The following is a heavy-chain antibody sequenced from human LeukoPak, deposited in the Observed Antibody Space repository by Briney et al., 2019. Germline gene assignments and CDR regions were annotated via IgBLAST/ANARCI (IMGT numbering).Heavy chain of an antibody. V-gene: IGHV4-59*08. CDR3: ARGPLVRGYYGSGTTKYYFDH. Sequence: SETLSLTCTVSGGSISSYYWSWIRQPPGKGLEWIGYIYYSGSTNYNPSLKSRVTISVDTSKNQFSLKLSSVTAADTAVYYCARGPLVRGYYGSGTTKYYFDHWGQGTLVTVSS. D-gene: IGHD3-10*01. CDR1: GGSISSYY. J-gene: IGHJ4*02. CDR2: IYYSGST.